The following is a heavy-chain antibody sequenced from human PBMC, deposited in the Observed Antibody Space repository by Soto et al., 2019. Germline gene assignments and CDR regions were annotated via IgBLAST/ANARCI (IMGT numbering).Heavy chain of an antibody. CDR1: GGTFSSYA. J-gene: IGHJ3*02. CDR3: ASRAYCGGDCSPLSGSNAFEI. V-gene: IGHV1-69*01. D-gene: IGHD2-21*02. Sequence: QVQLVQSGAEVKKPGSSVKVSCKASGGTFSSYAISWVRQAPGQGLEWMGGIIPIFGTANYAQKFQGRVTITADESTSTAYMELSSLRSEDTAVYYCASRAYCGGDCSPLSGSNAFEIWGQGTMVTVSS. CDR2: IIPIFGTA.